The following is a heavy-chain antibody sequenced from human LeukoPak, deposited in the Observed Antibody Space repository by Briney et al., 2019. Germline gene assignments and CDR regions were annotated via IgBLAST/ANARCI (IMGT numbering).Heavy chain of an antibody. V-gene: IGHV3-21*01. CDR1: GFTFSSYS. CDR3: ARGWPVTTMVRGVMGSSGGFFDY. J-gene: IGHJ4*02. Sequence: GGSLRLSCAASGFTFSSYSMNWVRQAPGKGLEWVSSISSSSSYIYYADSVKGRFTISRDNAKNSLYLQMNSLRAEDTAVYYCARGWPVTTMVRGVMGSSGGFFDYWGQGTLVTVSS. CDR2: ISSSSSYI. D-gene: IGHD3-10*01.